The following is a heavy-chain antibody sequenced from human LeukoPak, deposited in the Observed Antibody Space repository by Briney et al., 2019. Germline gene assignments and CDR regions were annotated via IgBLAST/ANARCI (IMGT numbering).Heavy chain of an antibody. J-gene: IGHJ5*02. CDR3: ARDRGSDGSDQLDP. V-gene: IGHV4-4*07. CDR2: IFSSGTT. D-gene: IGHD3-10*01. CDR1: GDSISSYV. Sequence: SETLSLTCTVSGDSISSYVLIWIRQPAGKGLEWIGRIFSSGTTNYNPSLKSRVTMSVDTSKNQFSLKLSSVTAADTAVYYCARDRGSDGSDQLDPWGQGTLVTVSS.